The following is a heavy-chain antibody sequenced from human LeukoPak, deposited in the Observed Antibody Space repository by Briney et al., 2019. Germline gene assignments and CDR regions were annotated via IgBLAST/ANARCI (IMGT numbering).Heavy chain of an antibody. CDR1: GGSFSGYY. D-gene: IGHD5-12*01. CDR3: AKVESMATINY. V-gene: IGHV3-23*01. J-gene: IGHJ4*02. Sequence: ETLSLTCAVYGGSFSGYYWSWIRQPPGKGLEWVSAISGSGGSTYYADSVKGRFTISRDNSKNTLYLQMNSLRAEDTAVYYCAKVESMATINYWGQGTLVTVSS. CDR2: ISGSGGST.